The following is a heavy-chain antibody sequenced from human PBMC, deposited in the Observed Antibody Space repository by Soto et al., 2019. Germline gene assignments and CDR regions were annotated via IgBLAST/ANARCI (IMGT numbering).Heavy chain of an antibody. J-gene: IGHJ4*02. CDR2: IKQDGSEK. CDR1: GFTFSSYW. D-gene: IGHD3-3*01. CDR3: ARDVKVFGVVINY. Sequence: GSLRLSCAASGFTFSSYWMSWVRQAPGKGLEWVANIKQDGSEKYYVDSVKGRFTISRDNAKNSLYLQMNSLRAEDTAVYYCARDVKVFGVVINYWGQGTLVTVSS. V-gene: IGHV3-7*01.